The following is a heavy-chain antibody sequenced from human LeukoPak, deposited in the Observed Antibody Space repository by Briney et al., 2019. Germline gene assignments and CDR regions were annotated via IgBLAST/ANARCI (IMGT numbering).Heavy chain of an antibody. CDR1: GGSFSGYY. D-gene: IGHD2-2*01. Sequence: PSETLSLTCAVYGGSFSGYYWSWIRQPPGKGLEWIGEINHSGSTNYNPSLKSRVTISVDTSKNQFSLKLSSVTAADTAVYYCARGLQLGYCSSTSRYRWFDPWGQGTLVTVSS. CDR3: ARGLQLGYCSSTSRYRWFDP. V-gene: IGHV4-34*01. J-gene: IGHJ5*02. CDR2: INHSGST.